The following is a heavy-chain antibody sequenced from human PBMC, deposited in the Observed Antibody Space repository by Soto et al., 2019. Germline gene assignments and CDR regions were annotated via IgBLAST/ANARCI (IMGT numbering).Heavy chain of an antibody. V-gene: IGHV1-69*13. CDR1: GGTFSSYA. J-gene: IGHJ6*02. Sequence: VKVSCKASGGTFSSYAISWVRQAPGQGLEWMGGIIPIFGTANYAQKFQGRVTITADESTSTAYMELSSLRSEDTAVYYCARDLPSIFGVVIIPYGMDVWGQGTTVTVSS. CDR3: ARDLPSIFGVVIIPYGMDV. CDR2: IIPIFGTA. D-gene: IGHD3-3*01.